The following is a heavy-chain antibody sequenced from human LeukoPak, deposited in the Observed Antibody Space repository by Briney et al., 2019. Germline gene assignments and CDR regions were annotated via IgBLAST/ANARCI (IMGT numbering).Heavy chain of an antibody. CDR1: GFTFTSYS. CDR3: ARDRYCSGGSCPDY. D-gene: IGHD2-15*01. CDR2: ISSSSTYI. Sequence: GGSPRLSRAASGFTFTSYSINWVRQAPGKGLEWVSSISSSSTYIYYADSVKGRFTISRDNAKNSVYLQMNSLRAEDTAVYYCARDRYCSGGSCPDYWGQGTLVTVSS. V-gene: IGHV3-21*01. J-gene: IGHJ4*02.